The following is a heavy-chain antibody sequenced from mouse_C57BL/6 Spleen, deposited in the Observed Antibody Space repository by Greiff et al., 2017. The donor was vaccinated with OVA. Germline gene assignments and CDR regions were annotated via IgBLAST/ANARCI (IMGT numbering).Heavy chain of an antibody. CDR3: AREGAGSNYVFDY. CDR2: IYPGSGNT. Sequence: QVQLQQSGAELVRPGASVKLSCKASGYTFTDYYINWVKQRPGQGLEWIASIYPGSGNTYYNEKFKGKATLTAEKSSSTAYMQLSSLTSEDSAVYFCAREGAGSNYVFDYWGQGTTLTVSS. J-gene: IGHJ2*01. V-gene: IGHV1-76*01. D-gene: IGHD2-5*01. CDR1: GYTFTDYY.